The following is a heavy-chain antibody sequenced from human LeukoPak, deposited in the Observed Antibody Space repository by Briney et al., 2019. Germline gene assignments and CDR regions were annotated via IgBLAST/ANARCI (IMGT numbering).Heavy chain of an antibody. CDR2: IYHSGST. CDR3: ETYYYDSSGYSVGAFDI. Sequence: SETLSLTCTVSGYSISSGYFWGWIRQPPGKGLEWIGSIYHSGSTSYNPSLKSRVTMSVDTSKNQFSLKLSSVTAADTAVYYCETYYYDSSGYSVGAFDIWGQGTMVTVSS. V-gene: IGHV4-38-2*02. J-gene: IGHJ3*02. CDR1: GYSISSGYF. D-gene: IGHD3-22*01.